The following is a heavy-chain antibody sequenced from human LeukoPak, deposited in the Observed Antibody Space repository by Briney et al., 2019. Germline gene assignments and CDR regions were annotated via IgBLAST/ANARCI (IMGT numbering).Heavy chain of an antibody. V-gene: IGHV4-61*02. Sequence: SETLSLTCTVSGGSISSSSYCWSWIRQPTGKGLEWIGRIYTSGSTDYNPSLKSRVTISVDTSKNQLSLKLSSVTATDTAVYYCARTLYDSSGYYYGYWGQGTLVTVSS. CDR2: IYTSGST. D-gene: IGHD3-22*01. CDR3: ARTLYDSSGYYYGY. CDR1: GGSISSSSYC. J-gene: IGHJ4*02.